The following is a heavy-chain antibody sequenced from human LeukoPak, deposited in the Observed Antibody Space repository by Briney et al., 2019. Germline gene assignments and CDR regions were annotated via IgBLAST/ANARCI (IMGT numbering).Heavy chain of an antibody. CDR3: ARLATCGRSPIGCGGYYYGMDV. V-gene: IGHV3-13*01. Sequence: GGSLRLSCAASGFTFSSYDMHWVRQATGKGLEWVSAIGTAGDTYYPGSVKGRFTISRENAKNSLYIQMNSLRAGDTAVYYCARLATCGRSPIGCGGYYYGMDVWGQGTTVTVSS. CDR1: GFTFSSYD. D-gene: IGHD3-3*02. CDR2: IGTAGDT. J-gene: IGHJ6*02.